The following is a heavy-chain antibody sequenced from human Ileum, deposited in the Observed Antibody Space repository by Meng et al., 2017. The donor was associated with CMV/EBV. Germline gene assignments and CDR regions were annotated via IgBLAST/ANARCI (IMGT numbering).Heavy chain of an antibody. CDR3: VRGNKYCSGGGGYPTDD. CDR2: INPNSGGT. D-gene: IGHD2-15*01. Sequence: ASVKVSCKASGYTFTGYYIHGVRQAPGQGLEWMGWINPNSGGTNYAQKFKGRVTMTRDTSISTAYMELSRLKSGDTAVYYCVRGNKYCSGGGGYPTDDGGQGTLVTSPQ. J-gene: IGHJ4*02. V-gene: IGHV1-2*02. CDR1: GYTFTGYY.